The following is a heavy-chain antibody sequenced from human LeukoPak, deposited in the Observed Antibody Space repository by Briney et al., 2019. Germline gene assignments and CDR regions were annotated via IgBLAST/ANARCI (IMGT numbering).Heavy chain of an antibody. J-gene: IGHJ4*02. CDR2: INPSGSST. CDR1: GYTFTSYY. Sequence: ASVKVSCKASGYTFTSYYMHWVRQAPEQGLEWMGIINPSGSSTSYAQKFQGRVTMTRDTSTSTVYMELSSLRPEDTAVYYCARDFGEMVPLYWGQGTLVTVSS. D-gene: IGHD3-16*01. V-gene: IGHV1-46*01. CDR3: ARDFGEMVPLY.